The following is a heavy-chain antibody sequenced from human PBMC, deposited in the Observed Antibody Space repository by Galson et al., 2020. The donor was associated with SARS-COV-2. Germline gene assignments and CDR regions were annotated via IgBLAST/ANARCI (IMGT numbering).Heavy chain of an antibody. V-gene: IGHV3-74*01. Sequence: ALHGESLKISCAVSGFTFSTYWMHWVRQAPGKGLVWVSRINSDGSSTNYADFVKGRFTISRDNAKITLYLQMNSLRTEDTAVYYCARLSNPPSQYYFDYWGQGTLVTVSS. CDR3: ARLSNPPSQYYFDY. D-gene: IGHD4-4*01. J-gene: IGHJ4*02. CDR1: GFTFSTYW. CDR2: INSDGSST.